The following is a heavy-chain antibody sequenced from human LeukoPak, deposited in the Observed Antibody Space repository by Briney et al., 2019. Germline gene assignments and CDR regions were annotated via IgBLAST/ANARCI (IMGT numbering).Heavy chain of an antibody. D-gene: IGHD3-22*01. Sequence: GGSLRLSCAASGFTFSSYAMSWVRQAPGKGLEWVSVISGSGGSTFYGVSVKGRFTISRDNSKNTLYLQMNSLRAEDTAVYYCAKGVLGGYYYTDYWGQGALVVVSS. J-gene: IGHJ4*02. CDR2: ISGSGGST. V-gene: IGHV3-23*01. CDR3: AKGVLGGYYYTDY. CDR1: GFTFSSYA.